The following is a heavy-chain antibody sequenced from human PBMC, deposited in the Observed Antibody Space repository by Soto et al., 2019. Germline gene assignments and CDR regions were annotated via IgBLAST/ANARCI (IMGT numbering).Heavy chain of an antibody. Sequence: QVQLQESGPGLVKPSGTLSLTCAVSGGSISSSNWWGWVLQPPGKGLEWIGEIYHDGTTNYNPSLKSRVSISVDKSKNQFSLKVTSVTAADTAVYYCARVWRGLSVYFDYWGQGTLVTVSS. CDR1: GGSISSSNW. CDR2: IYHDGTT. D-gene: IGHD3-3*01. J-gene: IGHJ4*02. CDR3: ARVWRGLSVYFDY. V-gene: IGHV4-4*02.